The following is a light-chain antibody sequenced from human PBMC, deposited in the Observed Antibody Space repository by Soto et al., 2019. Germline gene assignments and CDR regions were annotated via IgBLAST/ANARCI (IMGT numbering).Light chain of an antibody. CDR2: GAS. J-gene: IGKJ4*01. V-gene: IGKV3-20*01. Sequence: EIVLTPSPCTLCFSPLERSTLSCWASQSVSSSYLAWYQQKPGQAPRLLIFGASSRATGIPDRFSGSGSGTDFTFTISRLEPEDFAVYYCQQYGSSPLTFGGGTKVDIK. CDR3: QQYGSSPLT. CDR1: QSVSSSY.